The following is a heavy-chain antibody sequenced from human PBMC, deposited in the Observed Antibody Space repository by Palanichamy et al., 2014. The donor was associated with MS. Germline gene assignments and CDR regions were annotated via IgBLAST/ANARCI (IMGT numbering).Heavy chain of an antibody. V-gene: IGHV3-30*18. CDR3: AKDGEGYCTNGVCNNWFDP. D-gene: IGHD2-8*01. J-gene: IGHJ5*02. CDR2: ISYDGSNK. CDR1: GFTFSSYD. Sequence: QVQLVESGGGVVQPGRSLRLSCAASGFTFSSYDMHWVRQAPGKGLEWVAVISYDGSNKYYADSVKGRFTISRDNSKNTLYLQMNSLRAEDTAVYYCAKDGEGYCTNGVCNNWFDPWGQGTLVTVSS.